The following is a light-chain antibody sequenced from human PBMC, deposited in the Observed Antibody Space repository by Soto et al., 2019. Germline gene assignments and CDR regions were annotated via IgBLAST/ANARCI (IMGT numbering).Light chain of an antibody. CDR3: QQYGNSPVT. Sequence: EIVLTQSPGTLYLSPGERATLSCRASQSVSSSYLAWYQQKPGQAPRFLIYGASSRATGIPDRFSGSGSGTDFTLTISRLEPEDFAVYYCQQYGNSPVTFGQGTKVDIK. J-gene: IGKJ1*01. V-gene: IGKV3-20*01. CDR2: GAS. CDR1: QSVSSSY.